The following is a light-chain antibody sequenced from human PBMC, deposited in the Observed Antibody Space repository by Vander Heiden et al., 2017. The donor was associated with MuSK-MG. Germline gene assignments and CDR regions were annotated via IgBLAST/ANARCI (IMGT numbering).Light chain of an antibody. V-gene: IGKV3-20*01. CDR3: QQYGSSPPIT. J-gene: IGKJ5*01. CDR2: GAS. CDR1: QSVSFNH. Sequence: ELVLTQSPGILSLSPGERATLSCRASQSVSFNHLAWYQQKPGQAPRLLIHGASSRATGIPDRFSGSGSGTDFTLTISRLEPKDFAVYYCQQYGSSPPITFGQGTRLEIK.